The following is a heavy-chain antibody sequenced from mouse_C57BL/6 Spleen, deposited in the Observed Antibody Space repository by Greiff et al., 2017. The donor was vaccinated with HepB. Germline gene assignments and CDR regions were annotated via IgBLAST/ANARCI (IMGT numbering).Heavy chain of an antibody. CDR3: ARCGSSSFAY. D-gene: IGHD1-1*01. CDR1: GFTFSSYA. V-gene: IGHV5-4*01. CDR2: ISDGGSYT. J-gene: IGHJ3*01. Sequence: EVQLKEFGGGLVKPGGSLKLSCAASGFTFSSYAMSWVRQTPEKRLEWVATISDGGSYTYYPDNVKGRFTISRDNAKNNLYLQMSHLKSEDTAMYYCARCGSSSFAYWGQGTLVSVSA.